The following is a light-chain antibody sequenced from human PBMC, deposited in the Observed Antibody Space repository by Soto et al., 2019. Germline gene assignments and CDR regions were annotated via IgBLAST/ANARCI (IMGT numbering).Light chain of an antibody. CDR3: QQYFSSPYT. V-gene: IGKV4-1*01. CDR1: QSVFSSNHRKDF. J-gene: IGKJ2*01. Sequence: DIVMRQSPDSLAVSLGERATINCKSSQSVFSSNHRKDFISWYQHKAGQPPKLLISWASTRQSWVPDRFGASGSGTDFTLTISSLQTEDVAVYYCQQYFSSPYTLGQGTRLE. CDR2: WAS.